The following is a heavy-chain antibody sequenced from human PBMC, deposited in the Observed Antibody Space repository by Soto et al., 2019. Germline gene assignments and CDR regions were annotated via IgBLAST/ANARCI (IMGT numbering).Heavy chain of an antibody. Sequence: PSETLSLTCTVSGGSISSYYWSWIRQPPGKGLEGIGYIYYSGSTNYNPSLKGRVTISVDTSKNQFSLKLSSVTAADTAVYYCGRALGYCSGGSCLIDAFDIWGQGTMVTVSS. V-gene: IGHV4-59*01. CDR1: GGSISSYY. D-gene: IGHD2-15*01. CDR2: IYYSGST. J-gene: IGHJ3*02. CDR3: GRALGYCSGGSCLIDAFDI.